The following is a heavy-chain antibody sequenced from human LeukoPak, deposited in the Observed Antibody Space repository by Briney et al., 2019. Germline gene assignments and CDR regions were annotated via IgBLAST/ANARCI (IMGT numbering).Heavy chain of an antibody. V-gene: IGHV4-59*01. D-gene: IGHD5-24*01. CDR1: GGSITDSY. CDR2: MFYSGNT. Sequence: PSETLSLTCTVSGGSITDSYWSWIRQPPGKRLEWIGHMFYSGNTYYNPSLKSRVTISLDTSKNQFSLKLISVTAADTAVYYCASRDGYNIPWYFDLWGRGTLVTVSS. J-gene: IGHJ2*01. CDR3: ASRDGYNIPWYFDL.